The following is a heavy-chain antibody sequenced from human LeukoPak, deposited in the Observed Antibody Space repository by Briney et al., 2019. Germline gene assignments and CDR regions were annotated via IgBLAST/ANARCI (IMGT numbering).Heavy chain of an antibody. CDR1: GFTFSSYG. J-gene: IGHJ3*02. Sequence: PGGSLRLSCAASGFTFSSYGMHWVRQAPGKRLEWVAVISYDGRNQYYADSVKGRFTISRDKSKNTLYLQMNSLRAEVTAVYYCAKISGSRPNDAFEIWGQGTMVTVSS. D-gene: IGHD1-26*01. V-gene: IGHV3-30*18. CDR3: AKISGSRPNDAFEI. CDR2: ISYDGRNQ.